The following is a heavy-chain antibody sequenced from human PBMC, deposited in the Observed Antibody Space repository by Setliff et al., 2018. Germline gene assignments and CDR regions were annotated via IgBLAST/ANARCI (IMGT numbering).Heavy chain of an antibody. Sequence: GESLRISCKGSGYSFTSYWIGWVRQMPGKGLEWMGIIYPGDSDTRYSPSFQGQVTISADKSISTAYLQWSSLKASDTAMYYCARQAVAGSDAFDIWGQGTMVTVSS. D-gene: IGHD6-19*01. CDR3: ARQAVAGSDAFDI. CDR1: GYSFTSYW. J-gene: IGHJ3*02. V-gene: IGHV5-51*01. CDR2: IYPGDSDT.